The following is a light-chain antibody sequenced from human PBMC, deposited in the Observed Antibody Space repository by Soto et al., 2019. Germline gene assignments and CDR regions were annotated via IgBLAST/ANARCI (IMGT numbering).Light chain of an antibody. V-gene: IGLV1-51*01. J-gene: IGLJ7*01. CDR3: GTWDISLSVVV. CDR2: DNG. Sequence: QSVLTQPPSVSAAPGQKVTISCSGSSSNIGKSYVSWYQQLPGTAPKLLIYDNGQRPSGIPDRFSGSKSGTSATLAITGLQTGDEADYYCGTWDISLSVVVFGGGTQLTVL. CDR1: SSNIGKSY.